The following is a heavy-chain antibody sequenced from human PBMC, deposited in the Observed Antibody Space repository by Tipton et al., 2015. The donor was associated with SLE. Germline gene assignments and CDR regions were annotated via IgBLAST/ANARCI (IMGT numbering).Heavy chain of an antibody. J-gene: IGHJ4*02. D-gene: IGHD5-18*01. CDR1: GGSISNNSYH. CDR2: IYYSGST. Sequence: TLSLTCTVSGGSISNNSYHWTWIRQPPGKGLEWIGYIYYSGSTNYNPSLKSRVTISVHTSKNQFSLKLNSVTAADTAVYYCARHEDRGYSYGSSFDYWGQGTLVTVSS. CDR3: ARHEDRGYSYGSSFDY. V-gene: IGHV4-61*05.